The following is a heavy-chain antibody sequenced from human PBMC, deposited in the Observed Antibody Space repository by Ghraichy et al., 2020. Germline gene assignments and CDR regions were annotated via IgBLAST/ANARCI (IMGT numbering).Heavy chain of an antibody. CDR1: GFTFSSYS. CDR2: ISSSSSTI. J-gene: IGHJ4*02. V-gene: IGHV3-48*02. Sequence: GGSLRLSCAASGFTFSSYSMNWVRQAPGKGLEWVSYISSSSSTIYYADSVKGRFTISRDNAKNSLYLQMNSLRDEDTAVYYCARDLGSAAAATPYFDYWGQGTLVTVSS. CDR3: ARDLGSAAAATPYFDY. D-gene: IGHD6-13*01.